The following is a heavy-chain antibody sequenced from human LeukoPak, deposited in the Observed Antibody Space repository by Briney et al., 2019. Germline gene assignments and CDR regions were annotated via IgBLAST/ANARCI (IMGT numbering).Heavy chain of an antibody. CDR3: TKDTIFDI. J-gene: IGHJ3*02. V-gene: IGHV3-23*01. CDR2: ISGSGSYT. CDR1: GFTFSNYA. Sequence: PGGSLRLSCAASGFTFSNYAISWVRQAPGKGLEWVSVISGSGSYTYYTDSVKGRFTISRDNSRNTVYLQMNSLRAEDPAVYFCTKDTIFDIWGQGTMVTVSS. D-gene: IGHD3-3*01.